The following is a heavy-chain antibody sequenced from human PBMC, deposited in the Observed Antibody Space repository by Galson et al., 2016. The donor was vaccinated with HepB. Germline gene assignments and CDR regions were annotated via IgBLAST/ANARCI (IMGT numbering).Heavy chain of an antibody. D-gene: IGHD2/OR15-2a*01. CDR3: ARNPEVNIILQH. CDR2: ISSSIDII. V-gene: IGHV3-48*02. Sequence: SLRLSCAASGFTFNTYGMNWVRQAPGTGLEWISFISSSIDIIHYADSVKGRFTISRDNAKNALYLQMNSLRDEDMAVYYCARNPEVNIILQHWGQGTLVTVSS. J-gene: IGHJ1*01. CDR1: GFTFNTYG.